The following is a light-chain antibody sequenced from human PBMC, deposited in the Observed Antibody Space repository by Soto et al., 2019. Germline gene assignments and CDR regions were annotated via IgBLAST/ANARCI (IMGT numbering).Light chain of an antibody. J-gene: IGKJ2*01. CDR3: QQTKYFPYT. CDR2: AAS. V-gene: IGKV1-39*01. Sequence: DIQMTQSPSSLSASVGDRVTITCRASQSISSNLISSNLNWYQQKPGKAPKVLIYAASRLESGVPSRFSGSGSGTDFTLTISSLQPEDFATYYCQQTKYFPYTFGQGTKLEVK. CDR1: QSISSN.